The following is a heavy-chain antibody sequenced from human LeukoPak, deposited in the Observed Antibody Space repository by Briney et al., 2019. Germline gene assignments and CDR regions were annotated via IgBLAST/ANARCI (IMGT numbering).Heavy chain of an antibody. D-gene: IGHD3-10*01. Sequence: GGSLRLSCAASGFTFDDYAMHWARQAPGKGLEWVSLISWDGGSTYYADSVKGRFTISRDNSKNSLYLQMNSLRAEDTALYYCAKDGSKLWFGEQWGPWFDPWGQGTLVTVSS. CDR3: AKDGSKLWFGEQWGPWFDP. CDR1: GFTFDDYA. J-gene: IGHJ5*02. V-gene: IGHV3-43D*04. CDR2: ISWDGGST.